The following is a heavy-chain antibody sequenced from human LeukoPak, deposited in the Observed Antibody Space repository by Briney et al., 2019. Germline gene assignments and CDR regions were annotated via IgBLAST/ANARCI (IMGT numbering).Heavy chain of an antibody. D-gene: IGHD3-16*01. CDR2: ISDSGGST. J-gene: IGHJ4*02. Sequence: GGSLRLSCAASGFTFSSYTMTWVRQAPGKGLEWVSGISDSGGSTHYADSVKGRFTISRDNSKNTLYLHMNNLRVEDTALYYCAKTLWGLTLLPSDYWGQGTLVTVSS. V-gene: IGHV3-23*01. CDR3: AKTLWGLTLLPSDY. CDR1: GFTFSSYT.